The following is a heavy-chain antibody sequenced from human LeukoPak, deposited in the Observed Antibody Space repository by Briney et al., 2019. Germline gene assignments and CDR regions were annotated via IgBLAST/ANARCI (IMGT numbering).Heavy chain of an antibody. D-gene: IGHD6-19*01. CDR1: GFTFDDNA. CDR3: AKDTSDSSGWYGFDY. Sequence: GRSLRLSCAASGFTFDDNAMHWVRQAPGKGLGWVSGVTWNSGNIGYADSVKGRFTISRDNAKNSLYLQMNSLRAEDTALYYCAKDTSDSSGWYGFDYWGQGTLVTVSS. J-gene: IGHJ4*02. CDR2: VTWNSGNI. V-gene: IGHV3-9*01.